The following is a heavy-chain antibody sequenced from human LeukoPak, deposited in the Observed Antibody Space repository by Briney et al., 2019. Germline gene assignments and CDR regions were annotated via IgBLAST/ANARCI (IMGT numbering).Heavy chain of an antibody. V-gene: IGHV1-2*02. Sequence: ASVKVSCKASGYTFTGYYMHWVRQAPGQGLEWMGWINPNSGGTNYAQKFQGRVTITADESTSTAYMELSSLRSEDTAVYYCARPHVYYDSWRGYPPFDVWGQGTLVTVSS. CDR1: GYTFTGYY. CDR2: INPNSGGT. D-gene: IGHD3-3*01. J-gene: IGHJ4*02. CDR3: ARPHVYYDSWRGYPPFDV.